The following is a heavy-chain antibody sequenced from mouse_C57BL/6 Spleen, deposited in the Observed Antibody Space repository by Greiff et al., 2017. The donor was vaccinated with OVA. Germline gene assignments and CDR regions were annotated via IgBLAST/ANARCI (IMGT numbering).Heavy chain of an antibody. V-gene: IGHV5-9-1*02. Sequence: EVQGVESGEGLVKPGGSLKLSCAASGFTFSSYSMSWVRQTPEKRLVWVAYISSGGDCTYYADTVKGRFSISRDNATNTLYLQMRSLKSEDTAMYYCTREDSSGYVYYFDYWGQGTTLTVSS. CDR3: TREDSSGYVYYFDY. D-gene: IGHD3-2*02. J-gene: IGHJ2*01. CDR1: GFTFSSYS. CDR2: ISSGGDCT.